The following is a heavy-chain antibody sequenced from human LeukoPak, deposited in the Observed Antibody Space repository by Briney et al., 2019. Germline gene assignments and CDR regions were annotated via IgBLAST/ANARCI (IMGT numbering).Heavy chain of an antibody. CDR3: AREPDSSSWYLYYYYGMDV. V-gene: IGHV3-7*03. D-gene: IGHD6-13*01. CDR2: IKQDGSEK. J-gene: IGHJ6*04. CDR1: GFTFSSYW. Sequence: GGSLRLSCAASGFTFSSYWMSWVRQAPGKGLEWVANIKQDGSEKYYVDSVKGRFTISRDNAKNSLYLQMNSLRAEDTAVYYCAREPDSSSWYLYYYYGMDVWGKGTTVTVSS.